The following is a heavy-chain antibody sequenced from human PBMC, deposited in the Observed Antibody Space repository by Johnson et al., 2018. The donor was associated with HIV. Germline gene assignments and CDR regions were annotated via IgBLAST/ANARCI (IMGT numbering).Heavy chain of an antibody. D-gene: IGHD4/OR15-4a*01. Sequence: QVQLVESGGGVVQPGRSLRLSCAASGFNFSNYGMYWVRQAPGKGLEWVAVISYDGSNKYYADSVKGRFTISRDNSKNTLYLQMISLRGEDTAVCYCAKDRSAHMTMLLEVVADAFDIWGQGTMVTVSS. CDR3: AKDRSAHMTMLLEVVADAFDI. V-gene: IGHV3-30*19. J-gene: IGHJ3*02. CDR2: ISYDGSNK. CDR1: GFNFSNYG.